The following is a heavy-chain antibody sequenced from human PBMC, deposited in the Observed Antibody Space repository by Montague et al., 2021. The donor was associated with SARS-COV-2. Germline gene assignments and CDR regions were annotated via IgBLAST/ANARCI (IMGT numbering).Heavy chain of an antibody. Sequence: SLRLSCAASGFTFSSYWMGWVRQAPGKGLEWVANIVPDGSHTLYVGPGGGRFTISRDNAKNSLYLQMNNLRAEDTAVYYCARHGWGWLRLLRPFDYWGQGTLVTVSS. D-gene: IGHD5-12*01. J-gene: IGHJ4*02. CDR2: IVPDGSHT. CDR3: ARHGWGWLRLLRPFDY. V-gene: IGHV3-7*01. CDR1: GFTFSSYW.